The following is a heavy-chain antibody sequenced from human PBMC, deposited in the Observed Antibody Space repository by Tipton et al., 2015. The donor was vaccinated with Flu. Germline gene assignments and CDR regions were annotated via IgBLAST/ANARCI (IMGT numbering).Heavy chain of an antibody. CDR2: INHSGST. CDR3: ASRGAAAAPGWYFDL. V-gene: IGHV4-34*01. CDR1: GGSISNDY. Sequence: TLSLTCTVSGGSISNDYWSWIRQPPGKGLEWIGEINHSGSTNYNPSLKSRVTISVDTSKNQFSLKLSSVTAADTAVYYCASRGAAAAPGWYFDLWGRGTLVTVSS. D-gene: IGHD6-13*01. J-gene: IGHJ2*01.